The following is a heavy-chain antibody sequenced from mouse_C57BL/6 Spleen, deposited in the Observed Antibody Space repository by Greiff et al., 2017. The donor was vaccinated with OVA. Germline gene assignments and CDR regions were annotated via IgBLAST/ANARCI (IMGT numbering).Heavy chain of an antibody. CDR2: IYPGSGST. D-gene: IGHD2-5*01. CDR3: ARDSNYPGWFAY. Sequence: VQLQQPGAELVKPGASVKMSCKASGYTFTSYWITWVKQRPGQGLEWIGDIYPGSGSTNYNEKFKSKATLPVDTSSSTAYMQLSSLTSEDAAVYYCARDSNYPGWFAYWGQGTLVTVSA. CDR1: GYTFTSYW. J-gene: IGHJ3*01. V-gene: IGHV1-55*01.